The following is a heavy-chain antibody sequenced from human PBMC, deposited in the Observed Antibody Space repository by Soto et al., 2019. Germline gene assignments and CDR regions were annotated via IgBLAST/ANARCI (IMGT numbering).Heavy chain of an antibody. D-gene: IGHD3-3*01. CDR3: ARAISVTTIFDF. CDR2: IYSGGTT. CDR1: GFTVSSNF. J-gene: IGHJ4*02. V-gene: IGHV3-66*01. Sequence: GGSLRLSCVVSGFTVSSNFMSWVRRAPGKGLEWVSIIYSGGTTHYAESVQGRFTISRDIGENTVYLQMNSLRAEDSAMYYCARAISVTTIFDFWGQGVLVTVSS.